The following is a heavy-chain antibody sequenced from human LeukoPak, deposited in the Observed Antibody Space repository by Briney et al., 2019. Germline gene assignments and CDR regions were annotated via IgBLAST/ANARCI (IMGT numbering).Heavy chain of an antibody. CDR3: AKGGYSSTWRFDY. CDR1: GFTFTNHP. D-gene: IGHD6-13*01. J-gene: IGHJ4*02. CDR2: ITTSRERT. V-gene: IGHV3-23*01. Sequence: GPFRLSCAASGFTFTNHPMRWVRPAPGEGPACVSGITTSRERTYFAASVTGRFTLSRANSRNTLFLQMISLRRADTAVYYRAKGGYSSTWRFDYRGQGTLVTVSS.